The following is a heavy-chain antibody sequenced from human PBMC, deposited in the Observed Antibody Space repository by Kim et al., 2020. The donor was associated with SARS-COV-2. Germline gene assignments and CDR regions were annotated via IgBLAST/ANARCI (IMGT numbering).Heavy chain of an antibody. Sequence: NTNYAQKLQGRVTMSTDTSTSTAYMELRSLRSDDTAVYYCARVWSRIFDYWGQGTLVTVSS. CDR2: NT. J-gene: IGHJ4*02. CDR3: ARVWSRIFDY. V-gene: IGHV1-18*01. D-gene: IGHD3-3*01.